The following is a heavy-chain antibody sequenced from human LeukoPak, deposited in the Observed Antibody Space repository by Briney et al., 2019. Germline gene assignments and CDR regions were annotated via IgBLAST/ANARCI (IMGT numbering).Heavy chain of an antibody. Sequence: ASVKVSCKASGYTFTSYYMHWVRQAPGQGLEWMGIINPSGGSTSYAQKFQGRVTMTRDTSISTAYMELSRLRSDDTAVYYCARGGSSRYYYYYMDVWGKGTTVTVSS. V-gene: IGHV1-46*01. CDR2: INPSGGST. J-gene: IGHJ6*03. CDR1: GYTFTSYY. CDR3: ARGGSSRYYYYYMDV. D-gene: IGHD6-6*01.